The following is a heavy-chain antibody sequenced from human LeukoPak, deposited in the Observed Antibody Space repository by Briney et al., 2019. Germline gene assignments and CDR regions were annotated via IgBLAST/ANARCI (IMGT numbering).Heavy chain of an antibody. V-gene: IGHV4-38-2*02. J-gene: IGHJ2*01. CDR1: GYSISSGYY. CDR2: IYHSGST. Sequence: NPSETLSLTCTVSGYSISSGYYWGWIRQPPGKGLEWIGSIYHSGSTYYNPSLKSRVTISVDTSKNQFSLKLSSVTAADTAVYYCARERSGPDIWGRGTLVTVAS. D-gene: IGHD3-10*01. CDR3: ARERSGPDI.